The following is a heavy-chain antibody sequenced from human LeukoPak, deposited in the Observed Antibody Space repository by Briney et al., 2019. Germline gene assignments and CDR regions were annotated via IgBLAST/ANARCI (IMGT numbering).Heavy chain of an antibody. D-gene: IGHD3-3*01. Sequence: ASETLSLTCTVSGYSITSGYFWGWIRQPPGKGLELIGTIYHGGSSYSHPSLQSRVTISVDTSKNQFYLELSSVTAADTAVYYCARQRYDVRSGYYSGGFYYMDVWGEGTTVTVSS. V-gene: IGHV4-38-2*02. CDR2: IYHGGSS. CDR3: ARQRYDVRSGYYSGGFYYMDV. CDR1: GYSITSGYF. J-gene: IGHJ6*03.